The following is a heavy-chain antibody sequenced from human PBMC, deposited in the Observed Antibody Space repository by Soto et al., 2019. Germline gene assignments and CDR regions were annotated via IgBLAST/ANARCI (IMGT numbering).Heavy chain of an antibody. CDR2: IIPIFGTT. CDR1: GGTFSNYA. V-gene: IGHV1-69*01. Sequence: QVQLVQSGAEVKKPGSSVKVSCKASGGTFSNYAISWVRQAPGQGLEWMGGIIPIFGTTNYAQKFQGRVTITADESTSTAYMELSILRSEDTAVYYRARDAIFGVVIRGIDYYYGMDVWGQGTTVTVSS. CDR3: ARDAIFGVVIRGIDYYYGMDV. D-gene: IGHD3-3*01. J-gene: IGHJ6*02.